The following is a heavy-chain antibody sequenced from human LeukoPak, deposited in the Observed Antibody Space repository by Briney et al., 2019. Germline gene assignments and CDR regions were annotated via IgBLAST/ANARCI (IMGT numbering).Heavy chain of an antibody. CDR1: GFTVSSNY. CDR3: AKLDYGGNSVDY. Sequence: PGGSLRLSCAASGFTVSSNYMSWVRQAPGKGLEWVSAISGSGGSTYYADSVKGRFTISRDNSKNTLYLQMNSLRAEDTAVYYCAKLDYGGNSVDYWGQGTLVTVSS. D-gene: IGHD4-23*01. V-gene: IGHV3-23*01. J-gene: IGHJ4*02. CDR2: ISGSGGST.